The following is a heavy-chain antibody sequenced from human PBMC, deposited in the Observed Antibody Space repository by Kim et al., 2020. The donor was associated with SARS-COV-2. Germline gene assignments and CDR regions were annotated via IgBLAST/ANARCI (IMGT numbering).Heavy chain of an antibody. Sequence: SLKRRFPISVDTSKNQFSLKLSSVTAADTAVYYCARLGSMVRGVHYFDYWGQGTLVTVSS. D-gene: IGHD3-10*01. V-gene: IGHV4-39*01. J-gene: IGHJ4*02. CDR3: ARLGSMVRGVHYFDY.